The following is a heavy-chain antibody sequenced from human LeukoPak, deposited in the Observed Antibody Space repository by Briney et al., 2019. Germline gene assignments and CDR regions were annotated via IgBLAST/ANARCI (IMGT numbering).Heavy chain of an antibody. V-gene: IGHV4-39*07. CDR3: ARALQGSSTSPTEGPTKTTSGYGMDV. J-gene: IGHJ6*02. CDR2: INHSGST. CDR1: GGSISSSSYY. D-gene: IGHD2-2*01. Sequence: SETLSLTCTVSGGSISSSSYYWGWIRQPPGKGLEWIGEINHSGSTNYNPSLKSRVTISVDTSKNQFSLKLSSVTAADTAVYYCARALQGSSTSPTEGPTKTTSGYGMDVWGQGTTVTVSS.